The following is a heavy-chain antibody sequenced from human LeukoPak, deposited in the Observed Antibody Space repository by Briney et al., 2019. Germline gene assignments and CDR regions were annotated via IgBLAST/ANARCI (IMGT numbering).Heavy chain of an antibody. CDR3: TTDPAPELLWFGELFTDAFDI. J-gene: IGHJ3*02. V-gene: IGHV3-15*01. Sequence: GGSLRLSCAASGFTFSNAWMSWVRQAPGKGLEWVGRIKSKTDGGTTDYAAPVKGRFTISRDDSKNTLYLQMNSLKTEDTAVYYCTTDPAPELLWFGELFTDAFDIWGQGTMVTVSS. D-gene: IGHD3-10*01. CDR2: IKSKTDGGTT. CDR1: GFTFSNAW.